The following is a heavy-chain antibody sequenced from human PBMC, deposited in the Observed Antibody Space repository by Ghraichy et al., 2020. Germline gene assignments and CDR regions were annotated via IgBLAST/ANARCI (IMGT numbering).Heavy chain of an antibody. D-gene: IGHD3-3*01. CDR1: GYTFTSYG. Sequence: ASVKVSCKASGYTFTSYGISWVRQAPGQGLEWMGWISAYNGNTNYAQKLQGRVTMTTDTSTSTAYMELRSLRSDDTAVYYCAREGTITIFGVVIVDYYYYGMEVWGQGTTVNVSS. J-gene: IGHJ6*02. CDR2: ISAYNGNT. V-gene: IGHV1-18*01. CDR3: AREGTITIFGVVIVDYYYYGMEV.